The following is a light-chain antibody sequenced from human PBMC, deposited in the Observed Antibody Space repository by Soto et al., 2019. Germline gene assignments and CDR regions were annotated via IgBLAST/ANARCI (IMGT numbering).Light chain of an antibody. CDR3: QQYSSYPLT. Sequence: DIQLTQSPSTLSASVGDRVTITCRASQSITNWLAWYQQKPGKAPKVLIHMASSLKSGVPSRFSGSGSGTEFTLTITSLQPDDSATYYCQQYSSYPLTFGGGTKVEI. J-gene: IGKJ4*01. CDR2: MAS. V-gene: IGKV1-5*03. CDR1: QSITNW.